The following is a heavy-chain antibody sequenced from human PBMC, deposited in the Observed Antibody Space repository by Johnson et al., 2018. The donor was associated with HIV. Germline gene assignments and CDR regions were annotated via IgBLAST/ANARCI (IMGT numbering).Heavy chain of an antibody. V-gene: IGHV3-66*01. Sequence: VQLVESGGDLVQSGGSLRLSCAVSGISVSVNYMSWVRQAPGKGLEWVSLIDSGGTTNYEDSVKGRFTISRDNSKNTLYLQINSLRAEDTAVYYCARDPHYYDSNDAFDIWGQGTMVTVSS. CDR3: ARDPHYYDSNDAFDI. J-gene: IGHJ3*02. CDR2: IDSGGTT. D-gene: IGHD3-22*01. CDR1: GISVSVNY.